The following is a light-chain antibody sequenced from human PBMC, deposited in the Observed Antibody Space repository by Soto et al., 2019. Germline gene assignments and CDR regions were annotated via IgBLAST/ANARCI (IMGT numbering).Light chain of an antibody. Sequence: QSVLTQPPSVSEAPRQRVTISCSGSSSNIGNNAVNWYQQFPGKAPKLLIYYDDLLPSGVSDRFSGSKSGTSASLAISGLQSEDEADYYCAAWDDRLNGQVFGGGTKLTVL. CDR3: AAWDDRLNGQV. CDR1: SSNIGNNA. J-gene: IGLJ3*02. CDR2: YDD. V-gene: IGLV1-36*01.